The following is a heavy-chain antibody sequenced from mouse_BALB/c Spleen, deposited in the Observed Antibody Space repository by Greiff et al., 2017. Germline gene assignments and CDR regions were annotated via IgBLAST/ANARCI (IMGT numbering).Heavy chain of an antibody. D-gene: IGHD2-2*01. CDR3: ASLYYGYDALAY. J-gene: IGHJ3*01. Sequence: EVQLQESGPGLVKPSQSLSLTCTVTGYSITSDYARNWIRQFPGNKLEWMGYISYSGSTSYNPSLKSRISITRDTSKNQFFLQLNSVTTEDTATYYCASLYYGYDALAYWGQGTLVTVSA. CDR1: GYSITSDYA. CDR2: ISYSGST. V-gene: IGHV3-2*02.